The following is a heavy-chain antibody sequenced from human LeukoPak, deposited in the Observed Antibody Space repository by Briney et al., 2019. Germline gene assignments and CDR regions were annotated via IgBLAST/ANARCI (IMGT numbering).Heavy chain of an antibody. V-gene: IGHV3-7*01. D-gene: IGHD3-22*01. J-gene: IGHJ4*02. CDR1: GFTFSSYW. CDR3: ARDRPYYYDSSGYPRYYFDY. Sequence: GGSLRLSCAASGFTFSSYWMSWVRQAPGKGLEWVANIKQDESEKYYVDSVKGRFTISRDNAKNSLYLQMNSLRAEDTAVYYCARDRPYYYDSSGYPRYYFDYWGQGTLVTVSS. CDR2: IKQDESEK.